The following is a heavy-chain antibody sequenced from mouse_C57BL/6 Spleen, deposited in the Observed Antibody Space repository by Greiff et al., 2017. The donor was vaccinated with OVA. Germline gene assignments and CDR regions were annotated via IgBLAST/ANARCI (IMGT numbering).Heavy chain of an antibody. Sequence: VQLQQSVAELVRPGASVKLSCTASGFNIKNTYMHWVKQRPEQGLEWIGRIDPANGNTKYAPKFQGKATITADTSSNTAYLQLSSLTSEDTAIYYCARRVYYDYDGYYYAMDYWGQGTSVTVSS. CDR2: IDPANGNT. D-gene: IGHD2-4*01. CDR3: ARRVYYDYDGYYYAMDY. CDR1: GFNIKNTY. V-gene: IGHV14-3*01. J-gene: IGHJ4*01.